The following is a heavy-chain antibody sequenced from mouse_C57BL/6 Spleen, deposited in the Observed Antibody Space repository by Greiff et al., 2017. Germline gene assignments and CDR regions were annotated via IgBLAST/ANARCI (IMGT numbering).Heavy chain of an antibody. Sequence: VQLQQSGAELVRPGASVKLSCTASGFNIKDDYMHWVKQRPEQGLEWIGWIDPENGDTEYASKFQGKATITADKSSNTAYLQLSSLTSEDTAVYYCTTPFYYGYDGDYWGQGTTLTVSS. CDR3: TTPFYYGYDGDY. CDR1: GFNIKDDY. CDR2: IDPENGDT. J-gene: IGHJ2*01. V-gene: IGHV14-4*01. D-gene: IGHD2-2*01.